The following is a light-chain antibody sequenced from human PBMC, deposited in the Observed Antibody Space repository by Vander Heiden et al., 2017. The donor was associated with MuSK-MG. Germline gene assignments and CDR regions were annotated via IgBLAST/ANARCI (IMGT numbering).Light chain of an antibody. V-gene: IGKV4-1*01. CDR3: QGDSDPALT. CDR2: WAS. J-gene: IGKJ4*01. Sequence: DIVVTQSPDSLAVSLGDAATINCKSSQGVLYSSNNKNYLAWYQQKPGQPPKLLIYWASTRECGVPGRFTGSRSGTDFTLTISSLQAEDVAVYYCQGDSDPALTFGGGTRVEMK. CDR1: QGVLYSSNNKNY.